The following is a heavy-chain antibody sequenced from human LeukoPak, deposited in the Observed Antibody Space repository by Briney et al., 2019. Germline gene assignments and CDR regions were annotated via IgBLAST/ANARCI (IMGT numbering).Heavy chain of an antibody. Sequence: PSETLSLTCTVSGGSTSSCYWSWIRQPPGKGLEWIGYIYYSGSTNYNPSLKSRVTISVDKSKNQFSLELSSVTDADTAVYYCARATSTTYFDYWGQGTLVTVSS. CDR2: IYYSGST. CDR1: GGSTSSCY. V-gene: IGHV4-59*01. D-gene: IGHD5-12*01. J-gene: IGHJ4*02. CDR3: ARATSTTYFDY.